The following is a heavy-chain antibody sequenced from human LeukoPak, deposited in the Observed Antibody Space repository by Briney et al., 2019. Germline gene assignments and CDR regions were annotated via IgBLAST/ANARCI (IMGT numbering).Heavy chain of an antibody. CDR2: IIPIFGTA. V-gene: IGHV1-69*01. J-gene: IGHJ5*02. CDR3: ARFPVLRYFDWVTPHIS. Sequence: ASVKVSCKASGGTFSSYAISWVRQAPGQGLEWMGGIIPIFGTANYAQKFQGRVSITADESTSTAYMELSSLRSEDTAVYYCARFPVLRYFDWVTPHISWGQGTLVTVSS. D-gene: IGHD3-9*01. CDR1: GGTFSSYA.